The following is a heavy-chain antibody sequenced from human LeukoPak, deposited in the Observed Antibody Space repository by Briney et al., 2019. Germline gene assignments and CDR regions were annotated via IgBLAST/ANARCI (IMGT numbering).Heavy chain of an antibody. V-gene: IGHV3-66*01. Sequence: GGSLRLSCAASGFTFSSYWMNWVRQAPGKGLEWVSVIYSGGSTYYADSVKGRFTISRDNSKNTLYLQMNSLRAEDTAVYYCAKVAEVGATGYYYYMDVWGKGTTVTISS. D-gene: IGHD1-26*01. CDR2: IYSGGST. CDR3: AKVAEVGATGYYYYMDV. CDR1: GFTFSSYW. J-gene: IGHJ6*03.